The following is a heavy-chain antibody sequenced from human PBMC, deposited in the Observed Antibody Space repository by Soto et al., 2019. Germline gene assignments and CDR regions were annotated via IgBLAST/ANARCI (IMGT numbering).Heavy chain of an antibody. CDR2: IIPILGIA. D-gene: IGHD6-19*01. J-gene: IGHJ4*02. Sequence: SVKVSCKASGGTFSSYTISWVRQAPGQGLEWMGRIIPILGIANYAQKFQGRVTITADKSTSTAYMELSSLRSEDTAVYYCARDHGYSSGWFDYWGQGTLVTVSA. CDR3: ARDHGYSSGWFDY. CDR1: GGTFSSYT. V-gene: IGHV1-69*04.